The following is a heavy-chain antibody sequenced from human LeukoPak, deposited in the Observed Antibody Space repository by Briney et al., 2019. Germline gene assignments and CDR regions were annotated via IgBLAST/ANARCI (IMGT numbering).Heavy chain of an antibody. D-gene: IGHD1-26*01. CDR3: ARGLSGSYSKGRYYYGMDV. V-gene: IGHV3-23*01. CDR1: GFTFSSYA. Sequence: GGSLRLSCAASGFTFSSYAMSWVRQAPGKGLEWVSAISGSGGSTYYADSVKGRFTISRDNSKNTLYLQMNSLRAEDTAVYYCARGLSGSYSKGRYYYGMDVWGQGTTVTVSS. J-gene: IGHJ6*02. CDR2: ISGSGGST.